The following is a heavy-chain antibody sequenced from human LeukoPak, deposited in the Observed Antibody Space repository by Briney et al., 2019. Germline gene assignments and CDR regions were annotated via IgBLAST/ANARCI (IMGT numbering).Heavy chain of an antibody. J-gene: IGHJ6*03. V-gene: IGHV1-2*02. CDR3: ARDKRFLEWLPNYYMDV. Sequence: ASVKVSCKASGYTFTGYYMHWVRQAPGQGLEWMGWINPNSGGTNYAQKFQGRVTMTRDTSISTAYMELSRLRSDDTAVYYCARDKRFLEWLPNYYMDVWGKGTTVTVSS. CDR2: INPNSGGT. D-gene: IGHD3-3*01. CDR1: GYTFTGYY.